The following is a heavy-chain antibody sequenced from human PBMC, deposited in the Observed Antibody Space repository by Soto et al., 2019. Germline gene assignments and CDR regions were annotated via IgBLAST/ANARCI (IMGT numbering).Heavy chain of an antibody. J-gene: IGHJ4*02. CDR3: ARLLCSSTSCPNPYFDY. D-gene: IGHD2-2*01. V-gene: IGHV1-69*13. Sequence: SVKVSCKASGGTFSSYAISWVRQAPGQGLEWMGGIIPIFGTANYAQKFQGRVTITADESTSTAYMELSSLRSEDTAVYYCARLLCSSTSCPNPYFDYWGQGTLVTVSS. CDR1: GGTFSSYA. CDR2: IIPIFGTA.